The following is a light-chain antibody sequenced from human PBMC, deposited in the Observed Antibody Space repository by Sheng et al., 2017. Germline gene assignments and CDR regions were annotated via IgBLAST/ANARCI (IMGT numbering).Light chain of an antibody. Sequence: AIQLTQSPSSLSASVGDRVTIACRASQGINDALAWYQQKSGKPPKLLIYRASELESGVPSRFSGSGSGTDFTLTISSLQAEDFATYYCLQHSSYPLTFGGGTKVEIK. CDR1: QGINDA. J-gene: IGKJ4*01. CDR2: RAS. CDR3: LQHSSYPLT. V-gene: IGKV1-13*02.